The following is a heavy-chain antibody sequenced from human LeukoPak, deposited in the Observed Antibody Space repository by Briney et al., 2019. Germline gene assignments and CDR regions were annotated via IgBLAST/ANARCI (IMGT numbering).Heavy chain of an antibody. Sequence: SETLSLTCTVSGDSIGSYYWCWIRQPPGKGLEWIGCIYFSGSTNYNPSLKSRVTISVDTSKNQFSLELSSVTAADTAVYYCATRGLRGSGWYRVDYWGQGTLVTVSP. CDR3: ATRGLRGSGWYRVDY. CDR2: IYFSGST. J-gene: IGHJ4*02. CDR1: GDSIGSYY. D-gene: IGHD6-19*01. V-gene: IGHV4-59*08.